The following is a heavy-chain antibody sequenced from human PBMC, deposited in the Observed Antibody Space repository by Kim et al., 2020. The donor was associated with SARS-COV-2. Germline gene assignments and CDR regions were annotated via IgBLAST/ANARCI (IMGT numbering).Heavy chain of an antibody. Sequence: SVKVSCKASGGTFISYAISWVRQAPGQGLEWMGGIIPIFGTANYAQKFQGRVTITADESTSTAYMELGSLRSEDPAVYYCAWDSGAPYYDDSSGYSYYYYRVDVWGQGTTVTVSS. CDR3: AWDSGAPYYDDSSGYSYYYYRVDV. D-gene: IGHD3-22*01. CDR1: GGTFISYA. V-gene: IGHV1-69*13. J-gene: IGHJ6*02. CDR2: IIPIFGTA.